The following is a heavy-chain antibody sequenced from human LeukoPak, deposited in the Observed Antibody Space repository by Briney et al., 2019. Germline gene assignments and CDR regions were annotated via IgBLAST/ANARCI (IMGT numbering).Heavy chain of an antibody. D-gene: IGHD3-9*01. CDR2: LRGNGDT. CDR3: AKASWVLTADAVL. Sequence: GGSLRLSCAASGFIFSSYAMSWVREAPARGLEWVSSLRGNGDTFYADSVKGRFTLSRDESRNTVYLHLNELRVEDTAVYYCAKASWVLTADAVLWGQGTVVTVS. V-gene: IGHV3-23*01. J-gene: IGHJ4*02. CDR1: GFIFSSYA.